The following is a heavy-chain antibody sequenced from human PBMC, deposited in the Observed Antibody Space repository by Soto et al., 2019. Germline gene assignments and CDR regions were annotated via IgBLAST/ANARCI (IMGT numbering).Heavy chain of an antibody. CDR2: IYSGGST. Sequence: GGSLRLSCAASGFTVSSNYMSWVRQAPGKGLEWVSVIYSGGSTYYADSVKGRFTISRDNSKNTWYLQMNSMRAEDTAVYYCARASDCSGGSCYPVYYYYGMDVWGQGTTVTVSS. V-gene: IGHV3-53*01. CDR3: ARASDCSGGSCYPVYYYYGMDV. D-gene: IGHD2-15*01. J-gene: IGHJ6*02. CDR1: GFTVSSNY.